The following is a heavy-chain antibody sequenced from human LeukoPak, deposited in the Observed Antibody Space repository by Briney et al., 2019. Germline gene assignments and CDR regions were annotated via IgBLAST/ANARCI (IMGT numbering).Heavy chain of an antibody. V-gene: IGHV3-9*01. CDR1: GFTFDNYA. D-gene: IGHD6-19*01. J-gene: IGHJ4*02. CDR3: AKVQGTYSSGYFFDY. CDR2: ISWNSGYI. Sequence: GGSLRLSCAASGFTFDNYAMHWVRQAPGKGLEWLSTISWNSGYIDYADSVKGRFTISRDNAKKSLDLQMNSLRAEDTAFYYCAKVQGTYSSGYFFDYWGQGTLVTVSS.